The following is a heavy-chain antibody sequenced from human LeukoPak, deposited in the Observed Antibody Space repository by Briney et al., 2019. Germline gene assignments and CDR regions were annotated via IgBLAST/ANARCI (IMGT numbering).Heavy chain of an antibody. J-gene: IGHJ4*02. D-gene: IGHD6-19*01. Sequence: SQTLSLTCAISGYRVSGNSAAWNWLTQSPSRGLEWLGRAYYRSKWYNQYAVSVKSRITINPDTSKNQFSLQLNSVSPEDTAVYYCAREYSSGWTSYDYWGQGTLVTVSS. CDR2: AYYRSKWYN. CDR3: AREYSSGWTSYDY. CDR1: GYRVSGNSAA. V-gene: IGHV6-1*01.